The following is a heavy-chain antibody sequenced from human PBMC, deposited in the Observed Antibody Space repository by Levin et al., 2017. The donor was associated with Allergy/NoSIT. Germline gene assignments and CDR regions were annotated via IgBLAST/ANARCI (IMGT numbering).Heavy chain of an antibody. CDR3: AKGYDSSAYFYLDY. Sequence: GGSLRLSCAASGITFSDYSMTWVRQAPGKGLEWVSSISGSGGSTYYADSVKGRLTISRDNSRNTLHLQMNSLRAEDTAVYYCAKGYDSSAYFYLDYWGQGTLVTVSS. CDR1: GITFSDYS. J-gene: IGHJ4*02. V-gene: IGHV3-23*01. D-gene: IGHD3-22*01. CDR2: ISGSGGST.